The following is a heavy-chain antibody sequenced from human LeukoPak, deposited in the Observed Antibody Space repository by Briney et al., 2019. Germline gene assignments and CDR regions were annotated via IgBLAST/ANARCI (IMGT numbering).Heavy chain of an antibody. CDR2: MHFSGSI. Sequence: SETLALTCTVSGGSISSYYWSWIRQPPGKGLEWIGYMHFSGSIDYNPSLKSRVTISMDTSRNQISLKLSSVTAADTAVYYCARTEESGYSYDYFGYYYYMDVWGKGTTVTVSS. D-gene: IGHD5-18*01. CDR3: ARTEESGYSYDYFGYYYYMDV. CDR1: GGSISSYY. V-gene: IGHV4-59*01. J-gene: IGHJ6*03.